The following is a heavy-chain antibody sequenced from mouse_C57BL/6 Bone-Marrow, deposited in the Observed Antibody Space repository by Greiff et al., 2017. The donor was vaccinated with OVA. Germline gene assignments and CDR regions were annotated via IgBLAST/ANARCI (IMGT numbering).Heavy chain of an antibody. V-gene: IGHV1-15*01. Sequence: QVQLQQSGAELVRPGASVTLSCKASGYTFTDYEMHWVKQTPVHGLEWIGAIDPETGGTAYNQKFKGKAILTADKSSSTAYMELRSLTSEDTAVYYCTRPLYNYVDYWGQGTTLTVSS. CDR3: TRPLYNYVDY. D-gene: IGHD1-3*01. CDR2: IDPETGGT. J-gene: IGHJ2*01. CDR1: GYTFTDYE.